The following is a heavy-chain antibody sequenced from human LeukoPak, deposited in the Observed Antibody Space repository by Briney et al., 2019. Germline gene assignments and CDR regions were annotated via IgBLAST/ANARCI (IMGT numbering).Heavy chain of an antibody. J-gene: IGHJ4*02. D-gene: IGHD1-26*01. CDR3: ARTQSSGIVGATTQFDY. Sequence: SETLSLTCAVSGYSISSGYYWGWIRQPPGKGLEWIGSIYHSGYPYYNPSLKSRVTMSVDTSKNLFSLGLTSVTAADTAVYYCARTQSSGIVGATTQFDYWGQGTLVTVSS. V-gene: IGHV4-38-2*01. CDR1: GYSISSGYY. CDR2: IYHSGYP.